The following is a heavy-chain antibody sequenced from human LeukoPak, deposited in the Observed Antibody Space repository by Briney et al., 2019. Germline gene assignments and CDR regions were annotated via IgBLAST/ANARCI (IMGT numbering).Heavy chain of an antibody. J-gene: IGHJ4*02. V-gene: IGHV3-64*01. D-gene: IGHD3-16*01. CDR1: GFTVSSNY. Sequence: GGSLRLSCAASGFTVSSNYMSWVRQAPGKGLEYVSAISSNGGSTYYANSVKGRFTISRDNSKNTLYLQMGSLRAEDMAVYYCASGKTYPDYWGQGTLVTVSS. CDR3: ASGKTYPDY. CDR2: ISSNGGST.